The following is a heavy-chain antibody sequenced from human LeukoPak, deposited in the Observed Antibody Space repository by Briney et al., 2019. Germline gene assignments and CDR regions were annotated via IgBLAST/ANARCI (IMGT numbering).Heavy chain of an antibody. V-gene: IGHV3-23*01. CDR1: GFTFSSFR. D-gene: IGHD3-22*01. Sequence: GGSLRLSCAASGFTFSSFRVHWVRQSPGKGLEWVSGISGSGDNTYYADSVKGRFTISRDNSKNTLYVQVNSLGTEDTAAYYCAKGSYYDSSGSFYFDYWGQGTLVTVSS. J-gene: IGHJ4*02. CDR2: ISGSGDNT. CDR3: AKGSYYDSSGSFYFDY.